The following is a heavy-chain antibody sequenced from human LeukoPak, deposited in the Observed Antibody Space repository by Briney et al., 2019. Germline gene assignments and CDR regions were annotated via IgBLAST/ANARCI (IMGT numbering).Heavy chain of an antibody. J-gene: IGHJ4*02. Sequence: PGRALRLSCAASGFTFSSYAMHWVRQAPGKGLEWVAVISYDGSNKYYADSVKGRFTISRDNSKNTLYLQMNSLRAEDTAVYYCASGGTFIAALYWGQGTLVTVSS. D-gene: IGHD6-6*01. CDR2: ISYDGSNK. V-gene: IGHV3-30-3*01. CDR3: ASGGTFIAALY. CDR1: GFTFSSYA.